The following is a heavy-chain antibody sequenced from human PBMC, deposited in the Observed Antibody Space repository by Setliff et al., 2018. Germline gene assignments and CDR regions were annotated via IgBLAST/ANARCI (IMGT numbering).Heavy chain of an antibody. Sequence: SETLYLTCTVSGGSISSSSYYWGWIRQPPGKGMEWIGSIYYSGSTYYNPSLKSRVTISVDTSKNQFSLKLSSVTATDTAVYYCARTLYDYDILTGPGYYFDYWGQGTLVTVSS. CDR1: GGSISSSSYY. CDR3: ARTLYDYDILTGPGYYFDY. D-gene: IGHD3-9*01. V-gene: IGHV4-39*07. J-gene: IGHJ4*02. CDR2: IYYSGST.